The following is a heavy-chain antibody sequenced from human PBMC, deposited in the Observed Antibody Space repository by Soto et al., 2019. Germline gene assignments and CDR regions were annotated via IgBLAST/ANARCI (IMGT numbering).Heavy chain of an antibody. CDR3: ARSVGIDYYYYGMDV. D-gene: IGHD3-3*02. V-gene: IGHV3-30*04. J-gene: IGHJ6*02. CDR1: GFSFSRYA. Sequence: QVQLVESGGGVVQPGRSLRLSCAASGFSFSRYAIHCVRQAPGKGLEWVAVISSDGRNQYYADSVQGRFTISRDNSENTLYLQMNSLRVDDTAVYYCARSVGIDYYYYGMDVWGQGTTVTVSS. CDR2: ISSDGRNQ.